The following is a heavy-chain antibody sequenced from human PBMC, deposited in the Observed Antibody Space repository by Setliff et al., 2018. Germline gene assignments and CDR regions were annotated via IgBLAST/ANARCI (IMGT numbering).Heavy chain of an antibody. Sequence: SETLSLTCTVSGGSVSNSGFFWGWFRQAPGKGLEWIGNIYDSGSSNYNASLKSRLIITRDTSKNQISLNLTSVTAADTAVYYCGRGFSRIEGWGNWFDPWGQGILVTVS. D-gene: IGHD2-15*01. J-gene: IGHJ5*02. CDR3: GRGFSRIEGWGNWFDP. CDR1: GGSVSNSGFF. CDR2: IYDSGSS. V-gene: IGHV4-39*01.